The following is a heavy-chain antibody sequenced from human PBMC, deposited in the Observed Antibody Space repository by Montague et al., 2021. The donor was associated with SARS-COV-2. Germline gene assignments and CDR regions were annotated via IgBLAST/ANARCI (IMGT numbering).Heavy chain of an antibody. CDR3: ARGQRSGAWRGGRRFYFYVMDV. CDR1: GGSFSDYY. CDR2: VSHSCKT. V-gene: IGHV4-34*01. J-gene: IGHJ6*02. Sequence: SETLSLTCAVFGGSFSDYYWSWIRQSPGKGLEWIGEVSHSCKTSYNPSXXSRVSISLYTSKGQFFLNLDSLTAADTAVFYCARGQRSGAWRGGRRFYFYVMDVWGQGTTVTVSS. D-gene: IGHD1-26*01.